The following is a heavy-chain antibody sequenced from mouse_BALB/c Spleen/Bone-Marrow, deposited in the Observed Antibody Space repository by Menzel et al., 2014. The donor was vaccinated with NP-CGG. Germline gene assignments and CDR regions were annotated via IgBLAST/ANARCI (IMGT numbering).Heavy chain of an antibody. Sequence: QVQLQQSGAELVMPGASVKMSCKASGYTFTDYRMHWVKQRPGQGLEWIGAIDTSDSYTTYNQNFKDKATLTVDESSSTAYMQFSSLTSEDSAVYYCARRYGHYWYFDVWGAGTTVTVSS. CDR3: ARRYGHYWYFDV. V-gene: IGHV1-69*01. J-gene: IGHJ1*01. D-gene: IGHD2-10*02. CDR1: GYTFTDYR. CDR2: IDTSDSYT.